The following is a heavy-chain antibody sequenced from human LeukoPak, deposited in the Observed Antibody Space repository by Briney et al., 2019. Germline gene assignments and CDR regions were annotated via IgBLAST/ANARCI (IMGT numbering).Heavy chain of an antibody. CDR1: GGSISSYY. Sequence: SETLSLTCTVSGGSISSYYWSWIRQPPGKGLEWIGYIYYSGSTNYNPSLKSRVTISVDTSKNHFSLKLTSVTAADTAVYYCARRGYYGDSFDYWGQGTLVTVSS. D-gene: IGHD4-17*01. V-gene: IGHV4-59*08. CDR3: ARRGYYGDSFDY. J-gene: IGHJ4*02. CDR2: IYYSGST.